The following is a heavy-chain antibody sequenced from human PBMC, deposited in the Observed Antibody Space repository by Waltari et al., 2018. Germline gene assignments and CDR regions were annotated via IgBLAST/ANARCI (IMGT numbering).Heavy chain of an antibody. Sequence: EVQLLESGGGLVQPGGSLRLSCAASGFTFSSYAMSWVRQAPGKGLEWVSGIYSGGSTYYADSVKGRFTISRDNSKNTLYLQMNSLRAEDTAVYYCAKVALAVAGPDYWGQGTLVTVSS. D-gene: IGHD6-19*01. CDR3: AKVALAVAGPDY. V-gene: IGHV3-23*03. CDR1: GFTFSSYA. CDR2: IYSGGST. J-gene: IGHJ4*02.